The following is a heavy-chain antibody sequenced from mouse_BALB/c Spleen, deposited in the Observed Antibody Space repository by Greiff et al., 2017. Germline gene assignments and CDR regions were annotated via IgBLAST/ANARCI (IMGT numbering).Heavy chain of an antibody. D-gene: IGHD1-1*01. CDR3: ARRGSSSYYFDY. CDR1: GYAFSSYW. V-gene: IGHV1-80*01. J-gene: IGHJ2*01. CDR2: IYPGDGDT. Sequence: QVQLQQSGAELVRPGSSVKISCKASGYAFSSYWMNWVKQRPGQGLEWIGQIYPGDGDTNYNGKFKGKATLTADKSSSTAYMQLSSLTSEDSAVYFCARRGSSSYYFDYWGQGTTLTVSS.